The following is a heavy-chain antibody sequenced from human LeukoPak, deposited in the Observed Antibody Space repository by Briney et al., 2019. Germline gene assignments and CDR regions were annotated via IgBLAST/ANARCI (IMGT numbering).Heavy chain of an antibody. D-gene: IGHD3-9*01. CDR2: VYHSGTT. V-gene: IGHV4-59*02. CDR3: ARVFYYDILTGSMYWYLDL. CDR1: GGYVRGNS. J-gene: IGHJ2*01. Sequence: SETLSLTCTVCGGYVRGNSWSWSRQSPGKGLEWIGYVYHSGTTNYNPSLSSRVTISADTSRDQFSLRLTSVTAADSAAYYCARVFYYDILTGSMYWYLDLWGRGTLLTVSS.